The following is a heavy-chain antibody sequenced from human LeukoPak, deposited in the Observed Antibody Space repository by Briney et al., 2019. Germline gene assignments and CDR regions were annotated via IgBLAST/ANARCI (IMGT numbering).Heavy chain of an antibody. Sequence: PGRSLRLSCAASGFTFSSYGMHWVRQAPGKGLEWVAVIWYDESNKYYADSVKGRFTISRDNSKNTLYLQMNSLRAEDTAVYYCARARKYCSSTSCYEGGAFDIWGQGTMVTVSS. CDR3: ARARKYCSSTSCYEGGAFDI. J-gene: IGHJ3*02. V-gene: IGHV3-33*01. CDR2: IWYDESNK. D-gene: IGHD2-2*01. CDR1: GFTFSSYG.